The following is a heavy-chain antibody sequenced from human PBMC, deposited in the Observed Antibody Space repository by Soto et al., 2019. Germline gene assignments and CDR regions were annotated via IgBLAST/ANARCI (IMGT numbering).Heavy chain of an antibody. CDR1: GGTFSSYT. V-gene: IGHV1-69*02. J-gene: IGHJ4*02. Sequence: QVQLVQSGAEVKKPGSSVKVSCKASGGTFSSYTISWVRQAPGQGLEWMGRIIPILGIANYAQKFQGRVTISADKSTSTACMELRSMSSEDTAVYYCASEGGTVTTHPYFDYWGQGTLVTVSS. D-gene: IGHD4-17*01. CDR2: IIPILGIA. CDR3: ASEGGTVTTHPYFDY.